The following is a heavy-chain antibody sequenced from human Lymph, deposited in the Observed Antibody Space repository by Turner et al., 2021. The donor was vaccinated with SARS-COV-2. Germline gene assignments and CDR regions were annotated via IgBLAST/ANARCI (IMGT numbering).Heavy chain of an antibody. CDR1: GFTFSYYG. CDR2: RKQDGSEK. Sequence: EVQLVESGGGLVQPGGSLRLSCAASGFTFSYYGMSWVRQAPGKGVGWVANRKQDGSEKYYVDSVKGRFTISRDNAKNSLFLQMNSLRAEDTAVYYCARMGSSSWYFDYWGQGTLVTVSS. CDR3: ARMGSSSWYFDY. V-gene: IGHV3-7*01. D-gene: IGHD1-26*01. J-gene: IGHJ4*02.